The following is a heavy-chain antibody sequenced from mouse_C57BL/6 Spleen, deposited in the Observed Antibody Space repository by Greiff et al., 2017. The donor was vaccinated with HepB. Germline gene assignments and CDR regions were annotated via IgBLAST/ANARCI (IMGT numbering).Heavy chain of an antibody. D-gene: IGHD2-1*01. CDR3: ARHSYGNYAMDY. V-gene: IGHV5-12*01. J-gene: IGHJ4*01. CDR2: ISNGGGST. CDR1: GFTFSDYY. Sequence: DVMLVESGGGLVQPGGSLKLSCAASGFTFSDYYMYWVRQTPEKRLEWVAYISNGGGSTYYPDTVKGRFTISRDNAKNTLYLQMSRLKSEDTAMYYCARHSYGNYAMDYWGQGTSVTVSS.